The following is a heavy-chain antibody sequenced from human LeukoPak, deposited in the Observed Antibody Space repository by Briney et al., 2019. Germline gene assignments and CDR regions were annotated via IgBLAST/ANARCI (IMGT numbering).Heavy chain of an antibody. V-gene: IGHV4-31*03. J-gene: IGHJ5*02. D-gene: IGHD2-21*01. CDR2: IYYSGST. Sequence: SETLSLTCTVPGGSISSGGYYWSWIRQHPGKGLEWIGYIYYSGSTYYNPSLKSRVTISVDTSKNQFSLKLSSVTAADTAVYYCARVSVCGGDCQKFDPWGQGTLVTVSS. CDR3: ARVSVCGGDCQKFDP. CDR1: GGSISSGGYY.